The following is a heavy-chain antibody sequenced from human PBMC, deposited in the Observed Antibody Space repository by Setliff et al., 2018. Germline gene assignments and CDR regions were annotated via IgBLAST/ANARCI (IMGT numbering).Heavy chain of an antibody. Sequence: KTSETLSLTCNVSGGSISSSTHYWGWIRQPPGKGLEWIGGIYYTGSTYYNPSLKSRVTISADKSKNQFSLKLSSVTAADTAVYYCATPRSHLFGSGSYYDYWGQGTLVTSPQ. CDR1: GGSISSSTHY. CDR2: IYYTGST. J-gene: IGHJ4*01. D-gene: IGHD3-10*01. V-gene: IGHV4-39*01. CDR3: ATPRSHLFGSGSYYDY.